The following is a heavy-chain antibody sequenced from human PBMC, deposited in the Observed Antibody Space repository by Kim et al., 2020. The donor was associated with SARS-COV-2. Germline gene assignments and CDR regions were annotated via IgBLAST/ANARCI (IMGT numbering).Heavy chain of an antibody. D-gene: IGHD3-16*01. V-gene: IGHV5-51*01. J-gene: IGHJ3*02. CDR2: IYPRDSHT. CDR3: ASPTYYVSIIYLGLDI. Sequence: GESLKISCQGFGYSFTNYWIAWVRQRPGEGLEWMGIIYPRDSHTIYSPSFQGQVTTSVDKSTNTAYLQWTSLKASDSAMYYCASPTYYVSIIYLGLDIWGQGTMVTVSS. CDR1: GYSFTNYW.